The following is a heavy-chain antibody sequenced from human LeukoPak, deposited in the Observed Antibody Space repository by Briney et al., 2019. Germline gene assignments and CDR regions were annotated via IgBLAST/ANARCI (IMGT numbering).Heavy chain of an antibody. CDR3: ARGEGDGGYRGVSYFDN. V-gene: IGHV3-23*01. J-gene: IGHJ4*02. D-gene: IGHD5-12*01. CDR2: ISGSGGST. Sequence: QPGGSLRLSCAASGFTFSSYAMSWVRQAPGKGLEWVSAISGSGGSTYYADSVKGRFTFSRDNSKNTLYLQMNSLRIDDTAVYYCARGEGDGGYRGVSYFDNWGQGILVTVSS. CDR1: GFTFSSYA.